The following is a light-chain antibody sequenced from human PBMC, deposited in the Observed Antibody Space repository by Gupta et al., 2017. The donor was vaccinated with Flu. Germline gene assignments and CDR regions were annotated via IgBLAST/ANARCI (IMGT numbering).Light chain of an antibody. Sequence: DIQMTQSPSSVSASVGDGVTITCRASQHVDRWLAWYQQRPGKAPRLLIYGTYSLQDGVPSRFSGSGSGTEFTLTISSLQPEDSATYYCQQGNSLPVTFGGGTKVEI. J-gene: IGKJ4*01. CDR1: QHVDRW. CDR2: GTY. V-gene: IGKV1-12*01. CDR3: QQGNSLPVT.